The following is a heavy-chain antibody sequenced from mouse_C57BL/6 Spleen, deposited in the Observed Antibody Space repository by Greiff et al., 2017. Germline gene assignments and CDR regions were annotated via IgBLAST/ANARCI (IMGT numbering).Heavy chain of an antibody. CDR3: ARGSNYGEFAY. CDR1: GFTFSDYG. Sequence: EVMLVESGGGLVKPGGSLKLSCAASGFTFSDYGMHWVSQAPEKGLEWVAYISSGSSTIYYAATVKGRFTISRDNAKHTLFLQMTSLRSEDTAMYYCARGSNYGEFAYWGQGTLVTVSA. V-gene: IGHV5-17*01. CDR2: ISSGSSTI. D-gene: IGHD1-1*01. J-gene: IGHJ3*01.